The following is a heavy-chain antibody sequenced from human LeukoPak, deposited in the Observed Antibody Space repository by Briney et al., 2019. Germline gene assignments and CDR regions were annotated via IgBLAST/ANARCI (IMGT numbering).Heavy chain of an antibody. CDR2: INHSGST. J-gene: IGHJ4*02. CDR1: GGSFSGYY. CDR3: ARGHYNFWNDYYEDY. V-gene: IGHV4-34*01. Sequence: SETLSLTCAVYGGSFSGYYWSWIRQPPGKGLEWIGEINHSGSTNYNPSLKSRVTVSVETSKNQFSLKLSSVTAADTAVYYCARGHYNFWNDYYEDYWGQGTLVTVSS. D-gene: IGHD3-3*01.